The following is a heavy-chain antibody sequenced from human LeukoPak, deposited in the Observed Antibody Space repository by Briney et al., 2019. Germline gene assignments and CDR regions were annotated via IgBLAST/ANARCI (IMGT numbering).Heavy chain of an antibody. CDR3: ARVVTGESGAYHFFDY. J-gene: IGHJ4*02. CDR1: GFTLSSYT. D-gene: IGHD2-8*02. Sequence: GGSLRLSCAASGFTLSSYTMHWVRQAPGKGLEWVALTSYDGSNKYYADSVKGRFSISRDNAKNSLYLQMDSLRGEDTAVYYCARVVTGESGAYHFFDYWGQGALVTVSS. CDR2: TSYDGSNK. V-gene: IGHV3-30-3*01.